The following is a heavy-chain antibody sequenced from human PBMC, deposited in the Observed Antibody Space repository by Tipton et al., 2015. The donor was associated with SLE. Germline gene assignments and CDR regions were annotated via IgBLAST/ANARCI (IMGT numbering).Heavy chain of an antibody. V-gene: IGHV4-59*12. CDR3: ARDVAAEFDY. Sequence: GLVKPSETLSLTCSVSGGSISSNYWIWIRQPPGKGLEWIGYISYGGGTNYNPSLKSRVTISGDTSTKQFSLRLSSVTAADTAVYYCARDVAAEFDYWGQGTLVTVSS. CDR1: GGSISSNY. J-gene: IGHJ4*02. CDR2: ISYGGGT. D-gene: IGHD6-13*01.